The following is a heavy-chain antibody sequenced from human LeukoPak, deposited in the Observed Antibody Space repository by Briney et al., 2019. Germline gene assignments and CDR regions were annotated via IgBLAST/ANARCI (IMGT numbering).Heavy chain of an antibody. D-gene: IGHD4-23*01. J-gene: IGHJ4*02. CDR3: ARTRAYGGRPDY. CDR2: IYHSGSI. Sequence: PSETLSLTCAVSGDSISSSNWWSWVRQPPGKGLEWIGSIYHSGSIYYNPSLKSRVTISVDTSKNQFSLKLSSVTAADTAVYYCARTRAYGGRPDYWGQGTLVTVSS. V-gene: IGHV4-4*02. CDR1: GDSISSSNW.